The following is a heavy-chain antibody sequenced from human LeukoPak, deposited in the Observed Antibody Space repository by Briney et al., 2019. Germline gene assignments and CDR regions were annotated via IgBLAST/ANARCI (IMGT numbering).Heavy chain of an antibody. CDR3: ARESSGSPPYYYGMDV. J-gene: IGHJ6*02. D-gene: IGHD3-10*01. CDR1: GYTFTSYA. CDR2: INTNTGNP. Sequence: VASVKVSCKASGYTFTSYAMNWVRQAPGQGLEWMGWINTNTGNPTYAQGFTGRFVFSLDTSVSTAYLQISSLKAEDTAVYYCARESSGSPPYYYGMDVWGQGTTVTVSS. V-gene: IGHV7-4-1*02.